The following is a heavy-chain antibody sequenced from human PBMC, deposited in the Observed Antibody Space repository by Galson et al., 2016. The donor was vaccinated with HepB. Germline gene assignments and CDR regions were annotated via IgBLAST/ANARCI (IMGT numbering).Heavy chain of an antibody. CDR1: GDYITSYY. D-gene: IGHD2-2*01. Sequence: ETLSLTCTVSGDYITSYYWSWIRQPPGKGLEWIGYIYYRGSTNYNPSLKSRVTISVDTSKNQFSLKLSSVTAADTAVYYCARRTSSWYCFDYWGQGTLVTVSS. CDR2: IYYRGST. J-gene: IGHJ4*02. CDR3: ARRTSSWYCFDY. V-gene: IGHV4-59*08.